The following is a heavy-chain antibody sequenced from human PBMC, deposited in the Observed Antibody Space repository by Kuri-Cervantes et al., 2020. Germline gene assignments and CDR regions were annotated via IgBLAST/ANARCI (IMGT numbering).Heavy chain of an antibody. Sequence: SVKVSCKASGVTFSSYAISWVRQAPGQGLDWMGRIISILGIAHYAQKFQGRVTSTADKSTSTASMELSSLRSEDTAVYYCAGVRVVQTRPFDYWGQGTLVTVSS. CDR2: IISILGIA. D-gene: IGHD3-16*02. J-gene: IGHJ4*02. CDR1: GVTFSSYA. V-gene: IGHV1-69*04. CDR3: AGVRVVQTRPFDY.